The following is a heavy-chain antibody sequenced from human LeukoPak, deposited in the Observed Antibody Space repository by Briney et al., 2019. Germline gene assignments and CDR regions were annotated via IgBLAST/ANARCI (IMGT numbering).Heavy chain of an antibody. J-gene: IGHJ3*02. CDR1: GGSISSHY. CDR2: IYYSGST. V-gene: IGHV4-59*11. CDR3: ARETTVVTPGRSDVFDI. Sequence: SETLSLTSTVSGGSISSHYRNWIRQPPGKGLEWIGYIYYSGSTNYNPSLKSRVTISVDTSKNQFSLKLSSVTAADTAVYYCARETTVVTPGRSDVFDIWGQGKMVTVSA. D-gene: IGHD4-23*01.